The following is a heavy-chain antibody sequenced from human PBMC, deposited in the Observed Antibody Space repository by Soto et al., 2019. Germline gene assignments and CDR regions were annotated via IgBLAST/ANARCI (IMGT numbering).Heavy chain of an antibody. CDR2: IIPIFGTA. D-gene: IGHD3-9*01. CDR1: GGTFSSYA. V-gene: IGHV1-69*06. CDR3: AREGYDILTGYPSGAFDI. Sequence: SVKVSCKASGGTFSSYAISWVRQAPGQGLEWMGGIIPIFGTANYAQKFQGRVTITADKSTSTAYVELSSLRSEDTAVYYCAREGYDILTGYPSGAFDIWGQGTMVTVSS. J-gene: IGHJ3*02.